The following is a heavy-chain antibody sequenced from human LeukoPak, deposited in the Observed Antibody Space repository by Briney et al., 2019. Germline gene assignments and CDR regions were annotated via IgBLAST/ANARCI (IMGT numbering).Heavy chain of an antibody. CDR2: ISAYNGDT. Sequence: ASVKVSCKASGYTLITYGINWVRQAPGQGLEWMGWISAYNGDTSYTQKLQGRVTMTTDTSTNTAYMELRSLRSDDTAMYYCARMKDVYLGRLDYWGQGTLVTVSS. J-gene: IGHJ4*02. D-gene: IGHD3-10*02. CDR3: ARMKDVYLGRLDY. V-gene: IGHV1-18*01. CDR1: GYTLITYG.